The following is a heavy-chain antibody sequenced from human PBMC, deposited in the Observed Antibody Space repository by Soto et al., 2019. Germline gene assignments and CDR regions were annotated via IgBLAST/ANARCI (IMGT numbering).Heavy chain of an antibody. V-gene: IGHV3-23*01. J-gene: IGHJ4*02. D-gene: IGHD6-13*01. CDR3: ATWVAAAGTGFDY. CDR2: ISGSGGST. Sequence: LRLSCAASGFTFSSYAMSWVRQAPGKGLEWVSAISGSGGSTYYADSVKGRFTISRDNSKNTLYLQMNSLRAEDTAVYYCATWVAAAGTGFDYWGQGTLVTVSS. CDR1: GFTFSSYA.